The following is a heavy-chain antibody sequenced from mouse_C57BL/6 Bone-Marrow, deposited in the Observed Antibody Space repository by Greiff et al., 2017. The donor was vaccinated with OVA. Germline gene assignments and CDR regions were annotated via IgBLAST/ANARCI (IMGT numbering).Heavy chain of an antibody. Sequence: QVQLQQPGAELVKPGASVKLSCKASGYTFTSYWMQWVKQRPGQGLEWIGEIDPSDSYTNYNQKFKGKATLTVDTSSSTAYMQLSSLTSEASAVYYCARRRIDSSGYVGYWGQGTLVTVSA. CDR1: GYTFTSYW. V-gene: IGHV1-50*01. CDR2: IDPSDSYT. J-gene: IGHJ3*01. D-gene: IGHD3-2*02. CDR3: ARRRIDSSGYVGY.